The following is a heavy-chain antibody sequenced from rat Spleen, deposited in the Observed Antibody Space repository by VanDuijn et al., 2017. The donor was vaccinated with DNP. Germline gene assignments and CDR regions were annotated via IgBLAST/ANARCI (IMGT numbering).Heavy chain of an antibody. CDR3: ARSHSTGLTWFAY. V-gene: IGHV2-16*01. CDR1: GFSLTRYG. Sequence: QVQLKESGPGLMRPSQTLSLTCTVSGFSLTRYGVSWIRQPPGKGLEWIGAIWSGGYTDYRSALRSRLSISRDTSKSQVFLEMNSLQTEDTAMYFCARSHSTGLTWFAYWGQGTLVTVSS. CDR2: IWSGGYT. D-gene: IGHD1-4*01. J-gene: IGHJ3*01.